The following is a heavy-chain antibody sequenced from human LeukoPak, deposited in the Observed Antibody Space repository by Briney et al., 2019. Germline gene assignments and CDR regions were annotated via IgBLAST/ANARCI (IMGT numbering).Heavy chain of an antibody. D-gene: IGHD3-22*01. V-gene: IGHV3-23*01. CDR2: ISGRGGST. CDR3: AKIFHTDGYYLGEHLFDA. Sequence: GRSLRLSCAASGFTVSSNYMRWVRQPPGKGPEWLSAISGRGGSTTHADSVKGRFTTSRDNSKSSLYLQMNSLRAEDTVIYDCAKIFHTDGYYLGEHLFDASGQGALVTVSS. J-gene: IGHJ5*02. CDR1: GFTVSSNY.